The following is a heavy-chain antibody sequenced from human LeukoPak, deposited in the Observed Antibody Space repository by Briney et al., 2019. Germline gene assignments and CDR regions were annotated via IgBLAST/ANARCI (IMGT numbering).Heavy chain of an antibody. V-gene: IGHV3-11*04. D-gene: IGHD3-3*01. CDR2: ISSSGSAI. CDR3: ASSYDFWSGYLVPSDY. Sequence: GGSLRLSCAASGFTFSDYYMSWIRQAPGKGLEWVSYISSSGSAIYYADSVKGRFTIPRDNAKNSLYLQMNSLRAEDTAVYYCASSYDFWSGYLVPSDYWGQGTLVTVSS. J-gene: IGHJ4*02. CDR1: GFTFSDYY.